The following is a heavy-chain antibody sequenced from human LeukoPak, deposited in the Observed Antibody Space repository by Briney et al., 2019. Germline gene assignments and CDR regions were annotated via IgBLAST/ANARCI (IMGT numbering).Heavy chain of an antibody. CDR3: AREVGDYYDSSGSFGY. J-gene: IGHJ4*02. CDR2: INSDGSRT. V-gene: IGHV3-74*01. Sequence: GGSLRLSCAASGFTFSGHWMHWVRQGPGKGLGWVSRINSDGSRTIYADSVKGRFTISRDSAKNTLYLQMNSLRAEDTAVYYCAREVGDYYDSSGSFGYWGQGTLVTVSS. D-gene: IGHD3-22*01. CDR1: GFTFSGHW.